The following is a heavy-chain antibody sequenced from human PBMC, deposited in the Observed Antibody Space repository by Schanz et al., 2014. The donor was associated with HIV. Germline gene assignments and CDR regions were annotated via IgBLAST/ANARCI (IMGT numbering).Heavy chain of an antibody. CDR1: GFIFNSYA. CDR3: ARGVPAHSSGWYLDY. J-gene: IGHJ4*02. D-gene: IGHD6-19*01. Sequence: EVQLVESGGGLVKPGGSLRLSCAASGFIFNSYAMSWVRQAPGKGLDRVSTISGSGDNTFYADSVKGRFTISRDSSKNTLYLQMNGLRAEDTAVYYCARGVPAHSSGWYLDYWGQGALVSVSS. CDR2: ISGSGDNT. V-gene: IGHV3-23*04.